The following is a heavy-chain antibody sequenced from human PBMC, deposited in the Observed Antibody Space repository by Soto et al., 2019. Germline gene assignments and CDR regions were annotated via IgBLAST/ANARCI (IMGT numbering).Heavy chain of an antibody. V-gene: IGHV2-26*04. D-gene: IGHD6-13*01. CDR3: ASTYSTSWYWVDH. CDR1: GFSLSNAVLG. CDR2: IFSNDEK. Sequence: QVTVKESGPVLVKPTETLTLTCTVSGFSLSNAVLGVSWIRQPPGKALEWLAHIFSNDEKSYSTSLKSRLTISKDTSKSQVVLIMTNMDPVDTATYYCASTYSTSWYWVDHWGQGTLVTVSS. J-gene: IGHJ5*02.